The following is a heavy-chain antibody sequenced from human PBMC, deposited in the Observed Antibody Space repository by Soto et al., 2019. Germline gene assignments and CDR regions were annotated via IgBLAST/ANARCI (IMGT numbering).Heavy chain of an antibody. CDR2: INPSGGST. J-gene: IGHJ6*02. Sequence: ASVKVSCKASGYTFTSYYMHWVRQAPGQGLEWMGIINPSGGSTSYAQKFQGRVTMTRDTSTSTVYMELSSLRSEDTAVYYCARALDCSSTSCLEYYYYYGMDVWGQGTTVTVSS. CDR3: ARALDCSSTSCLEYYYYYGMDV. V-gene: IGHV1-46*01. CDR1: GYTFTSYY. D-gene: IGHD2-2*01.